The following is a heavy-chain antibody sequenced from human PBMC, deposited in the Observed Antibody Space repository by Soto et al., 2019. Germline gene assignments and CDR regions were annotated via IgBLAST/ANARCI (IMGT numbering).Heavy chain of an antibody. CDR3: ARGPMVRGIINWFDP. Sequence: SETLSLTCTVSGGSISSGDYYWSWIRQPPGKGLEWIGYIYYSGSTYYNPSLKSRVTISVDTSKNQFSLKLSSVTAADTAVYYCARGPMVRGIINWFDPWGQGTLVTVSS. J-gene: IGHJ5*02. V-gene: IGHV4-30-4*01. CDR2: IYYSGST. D-gene: IGHD3-10*01. CDR1: GGSISSGDYY.